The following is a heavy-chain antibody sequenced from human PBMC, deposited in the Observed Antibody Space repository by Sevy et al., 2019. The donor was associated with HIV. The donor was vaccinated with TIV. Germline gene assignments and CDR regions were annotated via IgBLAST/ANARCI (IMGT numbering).Heavy chain of an antibody. CDR3: ATTKDYYESSGSPFDY. D-gene: IGHD3-22*01. Sequence: ASVKVSCKVSGKTLTQLSMHWVRQAPGKGLEWMGSYDLEDDKRIYAQKFQGRVTMTEDTSTDTAYMELRILRSEDTAVYYCATTKDYYESSGSPFDYWGQGTLVTVSS. CDR2: YDLEDDKR. CDR1: GKTLTQLS. J-gene: IGHJ4*02. V-gene: IGHV1-24*01.